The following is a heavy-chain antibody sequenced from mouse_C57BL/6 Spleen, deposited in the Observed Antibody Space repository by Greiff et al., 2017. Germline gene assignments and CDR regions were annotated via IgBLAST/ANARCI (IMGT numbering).Heavy chain of an antibody. CDR1: GYSITSGYY. CDR3: ASLYGDGDY. J-gene: IGHJ2*01. CDR2: ISYDGSN. D-gene: IGHD2-13*01. Sequence: EVQLQESGPGLVKPSQSLSLTCSVTGYSITSGYYWNWIRQFPGNKLEWMGYISYDGSNNSNPSLKNRISITRDTSKNQFFLKLNSVTTEDTATYYWASLYGDGDYWGQGTTLTVSS. V-gene: IGHV3-6*01.